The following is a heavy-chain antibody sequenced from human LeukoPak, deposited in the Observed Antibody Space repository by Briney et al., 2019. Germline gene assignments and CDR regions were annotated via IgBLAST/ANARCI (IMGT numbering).Heavy chain of an antibody. CDR1: GGSISSSSYY. CDR2: IYYSGST. CDR3: AYAGGYSYGPFDY. D-gene: IGHD5-18*01. V-gene: IGHV4-39*07. Sequence: SETLSLTCTVSGGSISSSSYYWGWIRQPPGKGLEWIGSIYYSGSTYYNPSLKSRVTISVDTFKNQFSLKLSSVTAADTAVYYCAYAGGYSYGPFDYWGQGTLVTVSS. J-gene: IGHJ4*02.